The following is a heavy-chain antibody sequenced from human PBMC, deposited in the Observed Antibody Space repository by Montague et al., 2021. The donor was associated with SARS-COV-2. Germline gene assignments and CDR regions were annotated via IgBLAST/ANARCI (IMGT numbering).Heavy chain of an antibody. CDR3: AHRRGDATMITGWFDP. D-gene: IGHD5-18*01. V-gene: IGHV2-5*02. CDR1: GFSLSTNGVG. Sequence: PALVKPTQTLTLICTFSGFSLSTNGVGVGWIRQPPGKALEWLAPIYWDGDKRYSSSLMSRLTISRDTSKNQVVLTMTNMNPVDTATYYCAHRRGDATMITGWFDPWGQGTLVTVSS. J-gene: IGHJ5*02. CDR2: IYWDGDK.